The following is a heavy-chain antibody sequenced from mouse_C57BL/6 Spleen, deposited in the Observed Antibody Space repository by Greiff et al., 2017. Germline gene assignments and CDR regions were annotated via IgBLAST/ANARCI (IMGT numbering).Heavy chain of an antibody. CDR3: ARSYYGSDWYFDV. CDR1: GYTFTDYN. D-gene: IGHD1-1*01. V-gene: IGHV1-22*01. CDR2: INPNNGGT. Sequence: VQLQQSGPELVKPGASVKMSCKASGYTFTDYNMHWVKQSHGKSLEWIGYINPNNGGTSYNQKFKGKATLTVNKSSSTAYMELRSLTSEDSAVYYCARSYYGSDWYFDVGGTGTTVTVSS. J-gene: IGHJ1*03.